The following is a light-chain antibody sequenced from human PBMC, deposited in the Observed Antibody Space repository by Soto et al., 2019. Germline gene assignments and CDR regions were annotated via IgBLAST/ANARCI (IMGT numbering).Light chain of an antibody. Sequence: DIQMTQSPSTLSASVGDRIIITCRASPNIGNRLAWYQQKPGKAPKVLIYDASSLESGVPSRFSGSGSGTDFILTISSLQPDDSATYYCQHYGGMWTFGQGTKVEIK. CDR3: QHYGGMWT. J-gene: IGKJ1*01. V-gene: IGKV1-5*01. CDR1: PNIGNR. CDR2: DAS.